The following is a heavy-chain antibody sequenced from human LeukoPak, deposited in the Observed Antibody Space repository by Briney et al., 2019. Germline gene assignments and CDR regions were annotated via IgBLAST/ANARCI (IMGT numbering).Heavy chain of an antibody. D-gene: IGHD4-17*01. CDR2: IYSSGST. CDR3: ARYGDYWDFGY. J-gene: IGHJ4*02. Sequence: SQTLSLTCTVSGGSFSSGSYSWSWIRQPAGTGLEWIGRIYSSGSTNYNPSLKSRVTVSVDTSRNQFSLKLSSVTAADTAVYYCARYGDYWDFGYWGQGTLVTVSS. V-gene: IGHV4-61*02. CDR1: GGSFSSGSYS.